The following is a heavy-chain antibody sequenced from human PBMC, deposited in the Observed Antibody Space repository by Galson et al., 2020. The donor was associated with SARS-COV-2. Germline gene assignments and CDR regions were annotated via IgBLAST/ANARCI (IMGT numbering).Heavy chain of an antibody. J-gene: IGHJ6*02. CDR2: IYYSGST. V-gene: IGHV4-61*01. D-gene: IGHD4-17*01. Sequence: ASETLSLTCTVSGGSVSSGSYYWSWIRQPPGKGLEWIGYIYYSGSTNYNPSLKSRVTISVDTSKNQFSLKLSSVTAADTAVYYCARDYGDSAPFDCGYSGMDVWGYGATVTVSS. CDR3: ARDYGDSAPFDCGYSGMDV. CDR1: GGSVSSGSYY.